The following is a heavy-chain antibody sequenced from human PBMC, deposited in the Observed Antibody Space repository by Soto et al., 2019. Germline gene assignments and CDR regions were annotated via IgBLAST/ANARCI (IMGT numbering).Heavy chain of an antibody. CDR3: ASPYSSSWYQDYYYGMDV. Sequence: SVKVSCKASGGTFSSYAISWVRQAPGQGLEWMGGIIPIFGTANYAQKFQGRVTITADESTSTAYMELSSLRSEDTAVYYCASPYSSSWYQDYYYGMDVWRQGTTVTVSS. CDR1: GGTFSSYA. J-gene: IGHJ6*02. V-gene: IGHV1-69*13. D-gene: IGHD6-13*01. CDR2: IIPIFGTA.